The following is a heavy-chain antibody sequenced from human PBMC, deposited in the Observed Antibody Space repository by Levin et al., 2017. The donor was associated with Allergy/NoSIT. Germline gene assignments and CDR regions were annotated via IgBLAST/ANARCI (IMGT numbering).Heavy chain of an antibody. CDR3: TTNDRYDS. Sequence: GGSLRLSCAASGFTFSNAWMNWVRQAPGKGLEWVGRIKRKIDGASTDYAAHVKGRFTISRDDSENTLHLEMNSLTTEDTAVYYCTTNDRYDSWGQGTLVTVSS. V-gene: IGHV3-15*05. CDR1: GFTFSNAW. D-gene: IGHD6-25*01. CDR2: IKRKIDGAST. J-gene: IGHJ4*02.